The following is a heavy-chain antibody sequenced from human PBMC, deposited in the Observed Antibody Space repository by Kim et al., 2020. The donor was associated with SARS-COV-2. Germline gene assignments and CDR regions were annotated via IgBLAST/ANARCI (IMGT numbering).Heavy chain of an antibody. CDR3: ARDPYITGIDNAMYV. J-gene: IGHJ6*02. V-gene: IGHV3-23*01. Sequence: DSVKGRFTITGDNSKTTLYLQITSLRADDTAVYYCARDPYITGIDNAMYVWGQGTTVTVSS. D-gene: IGHD1-1*01.